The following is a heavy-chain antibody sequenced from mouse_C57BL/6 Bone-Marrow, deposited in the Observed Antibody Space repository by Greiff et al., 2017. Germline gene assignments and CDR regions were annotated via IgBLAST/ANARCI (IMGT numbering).Heavy chain of an antibody. CDR2: INPSNGGT. CDR1: GYTFTSYW. J-gene: IGHJ2*01. CDR3: ARWITTVVAGDDY. D-gene: IGHD1-1*01. V-gene: IGHV1-53*01. Sequence: QVQLQQPGPELVKPGASVKLPCKASGYTFTSYWMHWVKQRPGQGLEWIGNINPSNGGTNYNEKFKSKATLTVDKSSSTAYMQLSSLTSEDSAVYYCARWITTVVAGDDYWGQGTTLTVSS.